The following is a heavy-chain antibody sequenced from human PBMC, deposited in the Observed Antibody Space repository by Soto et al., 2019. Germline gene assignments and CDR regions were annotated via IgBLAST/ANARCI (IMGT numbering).Heavy chain of an antibody. J-gene: IGHJ6*02. V-gene: IGHV4-31*03. CDR3: ARGELLWFGELSVYYYYGMDV. Sequence: QVQLQESGPGLVKPSQTLSLTCTVSGGSISSGGYYWSWIRQHPGKGLEWIGYIYYSGSTYYNPSLKSRVTISVDTSKNQFSLKLSSVTAADTAVYYCARGELLWFGELSVYYYYGMDVWGQGTTVTVSS. CDR1: GGSISSGGYY. CDR2: IYYSGST. D-gene: IGHD3-10*01.